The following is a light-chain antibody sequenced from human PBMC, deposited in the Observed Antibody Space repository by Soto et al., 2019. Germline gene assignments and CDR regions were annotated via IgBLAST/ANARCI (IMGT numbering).Light chain of an antibody. CDR2: EVS. J-gene: IGLJ1*01. V-gene: IGLV2-14*01. CDR3: SSYTSSNTLEV. CDR1: SSDVGGSNY. Sequence: QSVLIQPASVSGSPGQSITISCTGTSSDVGGSNYVSWYQHHPLRAPKLLMFEVSYRPSGVSNRFSGSKSGNTASLTISGLQAEDEADYYCSSYTSSNTLEVFGSGNKVTVL.